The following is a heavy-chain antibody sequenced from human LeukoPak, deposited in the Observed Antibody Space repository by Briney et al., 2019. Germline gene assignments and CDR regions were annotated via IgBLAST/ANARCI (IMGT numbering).Heavy chain of an antibody. Sequence: GGSLRLSCAASGFTFSSYAMHWVRQAPGKGLEWVAFIRYDGSNKYYADSVKGRFTISRDNAKNSLYLQMNSLRAEDTAVYYCARVSYPVPRDCSSTSCPRPHYMDVWGKGTTVTVSS. CDR1: GFTFSSYA. J-gene: IGHJ6*03. D-gene: IGHD2-2*01. CDR3: ARVSYPVPRDCSSTSCPRPHYMDV. V-gene: IGHV3-30*02. CDR2: IRYDGSNK.